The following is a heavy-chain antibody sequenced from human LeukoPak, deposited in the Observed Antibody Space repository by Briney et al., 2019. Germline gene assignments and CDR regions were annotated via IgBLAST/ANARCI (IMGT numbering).Heavy chain of an antibody. CDR3: ATDLYYDSSGLYDY. Sequence: GASVKVSCKVSGYTLTELSMHWVRQAPGKGLEWMGGFDPEDGETIYAQKFQGRVTMTEDTSTDTAYMELSSLRSEDTAVYYCATDLYYDSSGLYDYWGQGTLVTVSS. J-gene: IGHJ4*02. D-gene: IGHD3-22*01. CDR1: GYTLTELS. CDR2: FDPEDGET. V-gene: IGHV1-24*01.